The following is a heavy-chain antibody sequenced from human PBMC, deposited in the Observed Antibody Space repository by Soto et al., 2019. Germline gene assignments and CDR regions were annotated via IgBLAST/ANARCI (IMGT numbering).Heavy chain of an antibody. Sequence: QVQLVQSGAEVKKPGASVKVSCKTSGYTFTNYDINWVRQAPGQGLEWMGWMNPKSGNTGYAQNFQGRLTMTRDASLSTAYMELSSLRYDDTAVYYCARILGYELNWFDSWRQGTLVTVSS. J-gene: IGHJ5*01. CDR3: ARILGYELNWFDS. V-gene: IGHV1-8*01. CDR2: MNPKSGNT. CDR1: GYTFTNYD. D-gene: IGHD2-2*01.